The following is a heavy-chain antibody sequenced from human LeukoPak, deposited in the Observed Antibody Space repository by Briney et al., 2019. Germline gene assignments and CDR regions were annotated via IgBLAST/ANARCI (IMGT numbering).Heavy chain of an antibody. Sequence: GGSLRLSCAASEFTFSSYAMSWVRQAPGKGLEWVSAITGSGGSTFYADSVKGRFTISRDNSKNTLYLQMNSLRAEDTAVYYCAEVRDSSGWYFIDYWGQGTLVTASS. J-gene: IGHJ4*02. V-gene: IGHV3-23*01. CDR3: AEVRDSSGWYFIDY. CDR1: EFTFSSYA. CDR2: ITGSGGST. D-gene: IGHD6-19*01.